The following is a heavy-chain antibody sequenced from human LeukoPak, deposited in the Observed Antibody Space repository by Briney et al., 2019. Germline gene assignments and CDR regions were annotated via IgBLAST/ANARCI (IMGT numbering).Heavy chain of an antibody. D-gene: IGHD2-2*01. Sequence: SETLSLTCAVYGGSFSGYYWNWIRQPPGKGLEWIGDINHTGSTSYNPSLKSRVTISVDTSKNQFSLKLNSVTAADTAVYYCARVEKYQVHQLLPYHLFDSWGQGTLVTVSS. CDR2: INHTGST. CDR3: ARVEKYQVHQLLPYHLFDS. V-gene: IGHV4-34*01. J-gene: IGHJ5*01. CDR1: GGSFSGYY.